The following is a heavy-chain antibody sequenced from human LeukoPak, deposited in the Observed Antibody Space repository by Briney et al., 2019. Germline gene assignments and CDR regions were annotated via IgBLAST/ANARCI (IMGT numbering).Heavy chain of an antibody. CDR3: ARVFYDYVWGSYRWYYFDY. CDR1: GGSFSGYY. Sequence: SETLSLTCTVYGGSFSGYYWSWIRQPPGKGLEWIGEINHSGSTNYNPSLKSRVTISVDTSKNQFSLKLSSVTAADTAVYYCARVFYDYVWGSYRWYYFDYWGQGTLVTVSS. D-gene: IGHD3-16*02. CDR2: INHSGST. V-gene: IGHV4-34*01. J-gene: IGHJ4*02.